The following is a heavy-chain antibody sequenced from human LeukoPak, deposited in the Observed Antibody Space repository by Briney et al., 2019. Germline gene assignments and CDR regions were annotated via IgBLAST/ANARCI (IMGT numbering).Heavy chain of an antibody. J-gene: IGHJ4*02. D-gene: IGHD2-2*02. CDR3: ARDSGTPSPAAIRRPLGY. CDR2: IWYDGSNK. V-gene: IGHV3-33*01. CDR1: GFTFSSYG. Sequence: PGGSLRLSCAASGFTFSSYGMHWVRQAPGKGLEWVAVIWYDGSNKYYADPVKGRFTISRDNSKNTLYLQMNSLRAEDTAVYYYARDSGTPSPAAIRRPLGYWGQGTLVTVSS.